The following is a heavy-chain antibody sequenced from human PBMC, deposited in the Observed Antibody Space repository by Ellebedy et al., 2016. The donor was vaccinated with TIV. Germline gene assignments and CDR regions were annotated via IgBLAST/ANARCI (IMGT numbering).Heavy chain of an antibody. CDR2: IYQDGSTQ. CDR1: GFSFRSYW. D-gene: IGHD3-16*01. CDR3: ARRRSYGDYAVQVNSWFDR. V-gene: IGHV3-7*01. J-gene: IGHJ5*02. Sequence: GESLKISCVASGFSFRSYWMSWVRQAPGKGLEWVANIYQDGSTQYYVDSVKGRFTISRDNDKNSLFLQMNSLRVEDTAVYYCARRRSYGDYAVQVNSWFDRWGRGTLVSVSS.